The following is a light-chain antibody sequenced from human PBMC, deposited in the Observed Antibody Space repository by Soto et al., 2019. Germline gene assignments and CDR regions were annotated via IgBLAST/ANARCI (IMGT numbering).Light chain of an antibody. Sequence: DIQMTQSPSSVSASVGARVPITCRASQVIYSWIAWYQQKPGRAPKLLIFAASNLQSGVPVRFSGSGSGTDFILSINSLQPEDVATYYCQQLDSFPLTFGQGTKVDNK. CDR3: QQLDSFPLT. CDR1: QVIYSW. J-gene: IGKJ1*01. V-gene: IGKV1-12*01. CDR2: AAS.